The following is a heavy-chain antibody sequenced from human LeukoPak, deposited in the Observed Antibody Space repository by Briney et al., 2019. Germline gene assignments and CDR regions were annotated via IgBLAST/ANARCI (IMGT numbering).Heavy chain of an antibody. V-gene: IGHV4-39*01. CDR2: INYSGRA. CDR1: GASITSSSDY. J-gene: IGHJ4*02. D-gene: IGHD2-2*01. Sequence: SSETLSLTCAVSGASITSSSDYWGWIRQPPGEGVGWVGGINYSGRAHYNPSLKSGVTIYIDTSKNQFSLKLTSVTAADTAVYYCARRGCNKISCYLFCCDYWGQGTLVTVSS. CDR3: ARRGCNKISCYLFCCDY.